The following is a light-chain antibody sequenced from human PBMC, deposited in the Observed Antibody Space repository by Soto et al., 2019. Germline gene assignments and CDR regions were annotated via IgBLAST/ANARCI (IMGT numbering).Light chain of an antibody. J-gene: IGKJ4*01. V-gene: IGKV3-20*01. Sequence: EIVLTQSPGTLSLSPGERATLSCRASQSVSDSYLAWYRQRPGQAPRFLIYGASSRATGIPDRFSGSGSGTDFTLTISRLEPEDFAVYYCQQYGDLPTFGGGTKVDIK. CDR1: QSVSDSY. CDR3: QQYGDLPT. CDR2: GAS.